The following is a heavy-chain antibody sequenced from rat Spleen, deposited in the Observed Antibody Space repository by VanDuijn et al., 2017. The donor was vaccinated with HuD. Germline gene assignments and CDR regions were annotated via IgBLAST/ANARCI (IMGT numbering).Heavy chain of an antibody. CDR1: GFTFINYG. CDR3: ARHSDYGYNSYWYFDF. CDR2: ISYDGSLP. Sequence: EVQLVESGGDLVQPGRSLKLSCAASGFTFINYGMAWVRQAPTKGLEWVATISYDGSLPYYRDSVKGRFSISRDNAKSTLYLQMDSLRSEDTATYYCARHSDYGYNSYWYFDFWGPGTMVTVSS. V-gene: IGHV5-29*01. J-gene: IGHJ1*01. D-gene: IGHD1-9*01.